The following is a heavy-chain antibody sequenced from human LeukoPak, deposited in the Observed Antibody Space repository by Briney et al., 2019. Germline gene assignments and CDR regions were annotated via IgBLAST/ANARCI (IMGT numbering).Heavy chain of an antibody. CDR1: GGSISSYY. CDR2: IYYSGST. J-gene: IGHJ4*02. CDR3: ARLQNRGYSDYDRYYFDY. V-gene: IGHV4-59*01. D-gene: IGHD5-12*01. Sequence: SETLSLTCTVSGGSISSYYWSWIRQPPGKGLEWIGYIYYSGSTNYNPSLKSRVTISVDTSKNQFSLKLSSVTAADTAVYYCARLQNRGYSDYDRYYFDYWGQGTLVTVSS.